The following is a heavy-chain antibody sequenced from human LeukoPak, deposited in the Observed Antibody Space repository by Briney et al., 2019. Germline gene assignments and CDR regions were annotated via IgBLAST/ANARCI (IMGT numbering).Heavy chain of an antibody. CDR3: ARDMQLST. V-gene: IGHV3-53*01. CDR2: LYSAGST. Sequence: GGSLRLSCAASGFTVSSNYMSWVRQAPGKGLEWVSVLYSAGSTYYADSVKGRFTISRDNSKNTLYLQTNSLRAEDTAVYYCARDMQLSTWGLGTMVTVSS. CDR1: GFTVSSNY. J-gene: IGHJ3*01. D-gene: IGHD2-15*01.